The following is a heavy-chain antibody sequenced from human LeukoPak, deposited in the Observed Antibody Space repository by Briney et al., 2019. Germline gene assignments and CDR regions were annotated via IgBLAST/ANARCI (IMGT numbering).Heavy chain of an antibody. Sequence: PGGSLRLSCVVSGFTFSSYWMSWVRQAPGKGLEWVANIKRDGGEKYYVDSVKGRFTISRDNAKKSLYLQMNSLRAEDTAVYYCAREGHSGDYFDYWGQEPWSPSP. CDR3: AREGHSGDYFDY. V-gene: IGHV3-7*05. J-gene: IGHJ4*01. CDR2: IKRDGGEK. D-gene: IGHD2-21*01. CDR1: GFTFSSYW.